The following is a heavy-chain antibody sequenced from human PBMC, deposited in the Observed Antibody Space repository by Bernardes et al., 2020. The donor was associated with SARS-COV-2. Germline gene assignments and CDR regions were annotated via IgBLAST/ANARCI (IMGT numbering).Heavy chain of an antibody. V-gene: IGHV4-34*01. CDR2: INHSGST. CDR3: ARFGGEPPFND. Sequence: SETLSLTCAVYGGSFSGYYWSWIRQPPGKGLEWIGEINHSGSTNYNPSLKSRVTISVDTSKNQFSLKLSSVTAADTAVYYCARFGGEPPFNDWSQGTLVTVTS. J-gene: IGHJ4*02. D-gene: IGHD3-16*01. CDR1: GGSFSGYY.